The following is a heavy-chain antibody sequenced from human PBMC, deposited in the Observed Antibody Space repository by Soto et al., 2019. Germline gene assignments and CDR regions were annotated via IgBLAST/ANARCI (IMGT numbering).Heavy chain of an antibody. D-gene: IGHD3-9*01. Sequence: PGGSLRLSCAASGFTFSSYWMHWVRQAPGKGLVWVSRINSDGSSTSYADSVKGRFTTSRDNAKNTLYLQMNSLRAEDTAVYYCARRTYYDILTGYPTRYYGMDVWGQGTTVTVSS. J-gene: IGHJ6*02. CDR1: GFTFSSYW. CDR3: ARRTYYDILTGYPTRYYGMDV. V-gene: IGHV3-74*01. CDR2: INSDGSST.